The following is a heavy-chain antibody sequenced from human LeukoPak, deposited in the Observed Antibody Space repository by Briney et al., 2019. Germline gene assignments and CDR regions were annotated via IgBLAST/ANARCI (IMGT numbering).Heavy chain of an antibody. Sequence: GGSLRLSCAASGFTFSNAWMSWVRHAPGKGLEWVGRIKSKTDGGTTDYAAPVKGRFTISRDDSKNTLYLQMNSLITEDTAVYYCTTQRSRITMVRGVIRSEHCGQGTLVTVSS. V-gene: IGHV3-15*01. CDR3: TTQRSRITMVRGVIRSEH. CDR1: GFTFSNAW. CDR2: IKSKTDGGTT. J-gene: IGHJ4*02. D-gene: IGHD3-10*01.